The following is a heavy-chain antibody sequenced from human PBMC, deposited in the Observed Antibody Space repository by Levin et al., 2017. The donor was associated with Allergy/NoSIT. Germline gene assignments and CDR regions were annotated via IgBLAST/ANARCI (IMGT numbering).Heavy chain of an antibody. D-gene: IGHD2-15*01. V-gene: IGHV3-30*03. CDR1: GFTFSSYG. Sequence: LSLTCAASGFTFSSYGMHWVRQAPGKGLEWVAVISYDGSNKYYADSVKGRFTISRDNSKNTLYLQMNSLRAEDTAVYYCASDLGYCSGGSCYSYDYWGQGTLVTVSS. CDR3: ASDLGYCSGGSCYSYDY. CDR2: ISYDGSNK. J-gene: IGHJ4*02.